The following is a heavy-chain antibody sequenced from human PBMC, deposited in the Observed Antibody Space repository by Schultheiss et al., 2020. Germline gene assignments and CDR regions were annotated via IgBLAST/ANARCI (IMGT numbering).Heavy chain of an antibody. CDR3: ARGLHSSSWYLGDY. V-gene: IGHV3-21*01. CDR1: GFTFSSYS. CDR2: ISSSSSYI. Sequence: GGSLRLSCAASGFTFSSYSMNWVRQAPGKGLEWVSSISSSSSYIYYADSVKGRFTISRDNAKNSLYLQMNSLRAEDTAVYYCARGLHSSSWYLGDYWGQGTLVTVSS. J-gene: IGHJ4*02. D-gene: IGHD6-13*01.